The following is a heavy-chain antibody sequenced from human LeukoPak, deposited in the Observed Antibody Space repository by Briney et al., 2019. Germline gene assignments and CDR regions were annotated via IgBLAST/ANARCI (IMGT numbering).Heavy chain of an antibody. CDR2: TYYRSKWYS. CDR3: AIDSSSGWYIPNTNWFDP. V-gene: IGHV6-1*01. J-gene: IGHJ5*02. CDR1: GDSVSSNSAA. D-gene: IGHD6-19*01. Sequence: SPTLSLTCAISGDSVSSNSAAWNWIRQSPSRGLEWLGRTYYRSKWYSDYALSVKSRITINPDTSKNQFSLQLNSVSPEGTAVYYCAIDSSSGWYIPNTNWFDPWGQGTLVTVSS.